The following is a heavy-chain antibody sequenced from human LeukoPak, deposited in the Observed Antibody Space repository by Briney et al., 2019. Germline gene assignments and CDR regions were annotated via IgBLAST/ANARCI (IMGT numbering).Heavy chain of an antibody. V-gene: IGHV3-21*01. D-gene: IGHD1-7*01. CDR3: ARDGQTGTTVY. CDR2: ISSSSSYI. CDR1: GFTFSSYS. J-gene: IGHJ4*02. Sequence: GGSLRLSCAASGFTFSSYSMNWVRQAPGKGLEWVSSISSSSSYIYYADSVKGRFTISRDNAKNSLHLQMNSLRAEDTAVYYCARDGQTGTTVYLGQGTLVTVSS.